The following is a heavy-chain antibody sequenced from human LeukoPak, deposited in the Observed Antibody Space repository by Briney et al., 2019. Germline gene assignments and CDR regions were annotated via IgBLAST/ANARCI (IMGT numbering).Heavy chain of an antibody. J-gene: IGHJ4*02. Sequence: SETLSLTCTVSGGSISSYYWSWIRQPPGKGLECIGYINTSGSTNYNPSLKSRVTISADTSKNQFSLKLSSVTAADTAVYYCARLGSSSFKDWGQGTLVNVSS. D-gene: IGHD6-6*01. CDR2: INTSGST. CDR3: ARLGSSSFKD. CDR1: GGSISSYY. V-gene: IGHV4-4*09.